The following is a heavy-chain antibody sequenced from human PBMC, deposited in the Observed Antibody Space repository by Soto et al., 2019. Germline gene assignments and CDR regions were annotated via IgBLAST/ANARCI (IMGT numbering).Heavy chain of an antibody. CDR1: GGSFSGYY. D-gene: IGHD6-19*01. Sequence: SETLSLTCAVYGGSFSGYYWSWIRQPPGKGLEWIGEINHSGSTNYNPSLKSRVTISVDTSKNQFSLKLSSVTAADTAVYYCARAVAGTIVYWGQGTLVTVPQ. CDR3: ARAVAGTIVY. J-gene: IGHJ4*02. CDR2: INHSGST. V-gene: IGHV4-34*01.